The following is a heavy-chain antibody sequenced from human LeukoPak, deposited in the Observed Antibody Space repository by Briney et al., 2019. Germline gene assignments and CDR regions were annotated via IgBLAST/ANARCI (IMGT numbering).Heavy chain of an antibody. Sequence: GGSLRLSCAVSGFTVSSNYMNWVRQAPGKGLEWVSVIYSGGSTYYADSVKGRFTISRDNSKNTLYFQMNSLRAEDTAVYYCARAGIRGLLLFDYWGQGTLVTVSS. CDR3: ARAGIRGLLLFDY. J-gene: IGHJ4*02. CDR2: IYSGGST. D-gene: IGHD3-10*01. CDR1: GFTVSSNY. V-gene: IGHV3-66*01.